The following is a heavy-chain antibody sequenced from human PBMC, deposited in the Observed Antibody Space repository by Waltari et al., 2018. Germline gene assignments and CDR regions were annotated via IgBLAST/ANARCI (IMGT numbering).Heavy chain of an antibody. J-gene: IGHJ6*02. CDR1: GGSISSYY. Sequence: QVQLQESGPGLVKPSATLSLTCTVSGGSISSYYWSWIRQPAGKGLEWIGRIYTSGSTNYNPSLKSRVTMSVDTSKNQFSLKLSSVTAADTAVYYCARDEAGTTSDYYYGMDVWGQGTTVTVSS. V-gene: IGHV4-4*07. CDR2: IYTSGST. D-gene: IGHD1-7*01. CDR3: ARDEAGTTSDYYYGMDV.